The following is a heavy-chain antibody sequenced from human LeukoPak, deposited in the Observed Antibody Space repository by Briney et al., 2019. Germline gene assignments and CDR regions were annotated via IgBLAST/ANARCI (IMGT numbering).Heavy chain of an antibody. CDR3: ATPTSHDY. J-gene: IGHJ4*02. V-gene: IGHV3-23*01. CDR1: GFTFSSDA. Sequence: GGSLRLSCAASGFTFSSDAMSWVRQAPGKGLEWVSGISHSGSSTYYTDAVKGRFTISRDNPKNTLCLQMNSLRAEDTAVYYCATPTSHDYWGQGTLVTVSS. CDR2: ISHSGSST.